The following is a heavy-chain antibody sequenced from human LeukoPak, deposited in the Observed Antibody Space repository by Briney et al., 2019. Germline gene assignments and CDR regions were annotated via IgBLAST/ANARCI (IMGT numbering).Heavy chain of an antibody. J-gene: IGHJ6*02. D-gene: IGHD6-13*01. CDR2: INPNSGGT. Sequence: ASVKVSCKASGYTFTGYYMHWVRQAPGQGLEWMGWINPNSGGTNYAQKFQGRVTMTRDTSISTAYMELSRLRSDDTAVYYCARGSIAAAGASYYYYGMDVWGQGTTVTVSS. CDR3: ARGSIAAAGASYYYYGMDV. V-gene: IGHV1-2*02. CDR1: GYTFTGYY.